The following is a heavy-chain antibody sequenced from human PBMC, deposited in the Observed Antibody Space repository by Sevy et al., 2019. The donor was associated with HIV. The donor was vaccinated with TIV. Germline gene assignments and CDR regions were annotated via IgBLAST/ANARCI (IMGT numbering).Heavy chain of an antibody. J-gene: IGHJ4*02. CDR2: LSITGGST. CDR3: AKDRVSGTYYTGDFDY. CDR1: GFTFSIYA. D-gene: IGHD3-10*01. V-gene: IGHV3-23*01. Sequence: GGSLRLACAASGFTFSIYAMSWVRRAPGKGLEWVSVLSITGGSTDYADSVKGRFTISRDNSKNTLYLQMNSLRAEDTAVYYCAKDRVSGTYYTGDFDYWGQGTLVTVSS.